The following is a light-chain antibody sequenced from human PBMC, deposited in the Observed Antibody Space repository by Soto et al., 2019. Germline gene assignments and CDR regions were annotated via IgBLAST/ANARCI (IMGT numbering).Light chain of an antibody. J-gene: IGKJ3*01. CDR1: QSVLYTSNNKNY. Sequence: DIMMTQSPDSLAVSLGERATINCKSSQSVLYTSNNKNYLAWYQQKPGQPPKLLIYWASTRESGVPDRISGSGSGTDFTLTISSLQAEDVAVYYCQQYYSTIFTFGPGTKVDIK. CDR2: WAS. V-gene: IGKV4-1*01. CDR3: QQYYSTIFT.